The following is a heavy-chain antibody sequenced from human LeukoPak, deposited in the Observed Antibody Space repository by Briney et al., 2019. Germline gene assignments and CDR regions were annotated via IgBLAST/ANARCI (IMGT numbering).Heavy chain of an antibody. CDR1: GGPISSSNW. J-gene: IGHJ4*02. CDR3: ARVRIAVDEVYFDY. CDR2: IYHSGST. D-gene: IGHD6-19*01. V-gene: IGHV4-4*02. Sequence: SGTLSLTCAVSGGPISSSNWWSWVRQPPGKGLEWIGEIYHSGSTNYNPSLKSRVTISVDKSKNQFSLKLSSVTAADTAVYYCARVRIAVDEVYFDYWGQGTLVTVSS.